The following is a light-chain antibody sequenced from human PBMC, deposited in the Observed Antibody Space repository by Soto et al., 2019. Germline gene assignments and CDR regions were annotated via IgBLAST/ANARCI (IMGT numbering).Light chain of an antibody. V-gene: IGLV7-46*01. Sequence: QAVVTQEPSLTVSPGGTVTLTCGSSTGAVTSGHYPYWFQQKPGQAPRTLIYDTTNKHSWTPARFSGSLVGDKAALTLWGAQPEDEADYYFLLSYNAIRVFGGGTKVTVL. CDR3: LLSYNAIRV. J-gene: IGLJ2*01. CDR1: TGAVTSGHY. CDR2: DTT.